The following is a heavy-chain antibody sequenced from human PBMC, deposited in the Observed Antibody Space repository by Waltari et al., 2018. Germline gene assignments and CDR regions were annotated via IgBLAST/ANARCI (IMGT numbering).Heavy chain of an antibody. CDR2: IYYSGST. V-gene: IGHV4-59*01. Sequence: QVQLQESGPGLVKPSETLSLTCTVSGGSISSYYWSWIRQPPGQGLEWIEYIYYSGSTNYNPYLKSRVTISVDTSKNQFSLKLSSVTAADTAVYYCARVTGQLWSTADYWGQGTLVTVSS. D-gene: IGHD5-18*01. CDR1: GGSISSYY. CDR3: ARVTGQLWSTADY. J-gene: IGHJ4*02.